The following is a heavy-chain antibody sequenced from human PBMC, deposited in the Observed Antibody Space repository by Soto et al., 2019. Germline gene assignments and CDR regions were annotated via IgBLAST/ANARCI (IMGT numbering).Heavy chain of an antibody. D-gene: IGHD5-18*01. J-gene: IGHJ4*02. CDR3: ARTTVDTAMVSYYFDY. V-gene: IGHV1-69*12. Sequence: QVQLVQSGAEVKKPGSSVKVSCKASGGTFSSYAISWVRQAPGQGLEWMGGIIPIFGTANYAQKFQGRVTITADESTSTAYMELGSLRSEDTAVYYCARTTVDTAMVSYYFDYWGQGTLVTVSS. CDR1: GGTFSSYA. CDR2: IIPIFGTA.